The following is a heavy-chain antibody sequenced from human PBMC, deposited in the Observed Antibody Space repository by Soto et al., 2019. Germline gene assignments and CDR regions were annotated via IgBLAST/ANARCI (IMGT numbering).Heavy chain of an antibody. J-gene: IGHJ3*02. D-gene: IGHD3-3*01. CDR2: ISAYNGNT. V-gene: IGHV1-18*01. Sequence: QVQLVQSGAEVKKPGASVKVSCKASGYTFTSYGISWVRQAPGQGLEWMGWISAYNGNTNYAQKLQGRVTMTTDTSTSTANMELRSLRSDDTAVYYCARGVGISIFGVVIMAAFDIWGQGTMVTVSS. CDR3: ARGVGISIFGVVIMAAFDI. CDR1: GYTFTSYG.